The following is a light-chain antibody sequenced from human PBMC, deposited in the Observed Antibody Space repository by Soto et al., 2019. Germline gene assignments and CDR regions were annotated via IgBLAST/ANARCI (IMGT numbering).Light chain of an antibody. V-gene: IGKV3-15*01. Sequence: EVVMTQSPATLSVSPGERATLSCRASQSVGSNLAWYQQKPGQAPRLLIYVASTRATGFPARFSGSGSGTEFTLTISSLQSEDFAVYYCQQYNNWPPYTFGQGTKLEIK. J-gene: IGKJ2*01. CDR3: QQYNNWPPYT. CDR2: VAS. CDR1: QSVGSN.